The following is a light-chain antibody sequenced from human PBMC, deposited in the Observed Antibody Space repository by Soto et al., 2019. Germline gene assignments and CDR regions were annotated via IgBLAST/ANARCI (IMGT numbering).Light chain of an antibody. J-gene: IGKJ1*01. CDR1: QSVSSSY. CDR3: QQYGSSPTWT. Sequence: ELGFTHCPSTSSLSEREIATLASTTSQSVSSSYLAWYQQKPGQAPRLLIYGASSRATGIPDRFSGSGSGTDFTLTISRLEPEDFAVYYCQQYGSSPTWTFGQGTKVDIK. V-gene: IGKV3-20*01. CDR2: GAS.